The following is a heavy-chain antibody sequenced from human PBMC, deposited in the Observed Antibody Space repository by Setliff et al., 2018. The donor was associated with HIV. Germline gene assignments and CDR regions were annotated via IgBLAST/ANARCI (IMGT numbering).Heavy chain of an antibody. Sequence: PSETLSLTCSVSGDSVSSGGFYWSWIRQRPDKGLEWIGHLFYSGTTYYSPSLKRRVIISRDTSENQFSLQLSSVTAADTAVYYCARITIFVPGDPYFYGMDVWGQGTTVTVSS. J-gene: IGHJ6*02. CDR2: LFYSGTT. CDR1: GDSVSSGGFY. V-gene: IGHV4-31*03. CDR3: ARITIFVPGDPYFYGMDV. D-gene: IGHD3-3*02.